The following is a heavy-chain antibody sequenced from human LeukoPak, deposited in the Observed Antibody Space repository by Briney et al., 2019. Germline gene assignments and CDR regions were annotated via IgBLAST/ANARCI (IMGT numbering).Heavy chain of an antibody. D-gene: IGHD3-22*01. CDR1: GYTLTSYG. CDR3: ARSYYYDSSGYYLPPYYFDY. Sequence: ASVKVSCKASGYTLTSYGISWVRQAPGQGLEWMGWISAYNGNTNYAQKLQGRVTMTTDTSTSTAYMELRSLRSDDTAVYYCARSYYYDSSGYYLPPYYFDYWGQGTLVTVSS. CDR2: ISAYNGNT. J-gene: IGHJ4*02. V-gene: IGHV1-18*01.